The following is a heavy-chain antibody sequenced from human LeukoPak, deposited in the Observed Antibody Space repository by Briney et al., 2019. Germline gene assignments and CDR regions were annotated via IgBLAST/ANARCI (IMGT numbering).Heavy chain of an antibody. CDR1: GGSFSGYY. V-gene: IGHV4-38-2*01. J-gene: IGHJ3*02. CDR2: IYHSGST. Sequence: SETLSLTCAVYGGSFSGYYWGWIRQPPGKGLEWIGSIYHSGSTYYNPSLKSRVTISVDTSKNQFSLKLSSVTAADTAVYYCARVQNDYYDSSLDAFDIWGQGTMVTVSS. D-gene: IGHD3-22*01. CDR3: ARVQNDYYDSSLDAFDI.